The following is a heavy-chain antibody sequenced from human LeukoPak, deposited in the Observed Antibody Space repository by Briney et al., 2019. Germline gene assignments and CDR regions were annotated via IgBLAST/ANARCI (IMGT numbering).Heavy chain of an antibody. J-gene: IGHJ4*02. CDR3: ARRRGYSYGRNNYYFDY. Sequence: RPGGSLRLSCAASGFNFSNYWMSWVRQTPGKGLEWVANINRDGSEKYYVDSVEGQFTISRDNAKNSLFLQINSLRVEDTAVYYCARRRGYSYGRNNYYFDYWGQGTLVTVSS. V-gene: IGHV3-7*03. D-gene: IGHD5-18*01. CDR1: GFNFSNYW. CDR2: INRDGSEK.